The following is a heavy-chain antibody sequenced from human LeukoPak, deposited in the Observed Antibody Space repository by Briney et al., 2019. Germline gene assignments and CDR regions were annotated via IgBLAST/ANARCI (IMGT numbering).Heavy chain of an antibody. J-gene: IGHJ3*02. CDR2: ISAYNGNT. CDR1: GYTFTSYG. CDR3: ATLASGSSRQGDAFDI. V-gene: IGHV1-18*01. D-gene: IGHD1-26*01. Sequence: ASVKVSCTASGYTFTSYGVSWVRQAPGQGLEWIGWISAYNGNTNYAQKLQGRVTMTTDTSTSTAYMELRSLRSDDTAVYYCATLASGSSRQGDAFDIWGQGTMVTVSS.